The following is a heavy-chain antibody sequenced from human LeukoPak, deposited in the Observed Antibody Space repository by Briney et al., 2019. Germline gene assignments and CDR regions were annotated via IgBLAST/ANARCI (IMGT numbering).Heavy chain of an antibody. CDR3: ARVFSSSSWYVLSTPSDAFDI. J-gene: IGHJ3*02. CDR2: INPNSGGT. D-gene: IGHD6-13*01. V-gene: IGHV1-2*02. CDR1: GYTFTGYY. Sequence: VASVKVSCKASGYTFTGYYMHWVRQAPGQGLEWMGWINPNSGGTNYAQKLQGRVTMTTDTSTSTAYMELRSLRSDDTAVYYCARVFSSSSWYVLSTPSDAFDIWGQGTMVTVSS.